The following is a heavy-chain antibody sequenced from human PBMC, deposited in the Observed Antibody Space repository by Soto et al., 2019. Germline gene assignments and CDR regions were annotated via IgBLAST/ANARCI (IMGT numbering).Heavy chain of an antibody. D-gene: IGHD3-9*01. CDR2: INHSGST. Sequence: SETLSLTCAVYGGSFSGYYWSWIRQPPGKGLEWIGEINHSGSTNYNPSLKSRVTISVDTSKNQFSLKLSSVTAADTAVYYCARSTRDILTGYRTFDIWGQGTVVTVSS. CDR3: ARSTRDILTGYRTFDI. V-gene: IGHV4-34*01. J-gene: IGHJ3*02. CDR1: GGSFSGYY.